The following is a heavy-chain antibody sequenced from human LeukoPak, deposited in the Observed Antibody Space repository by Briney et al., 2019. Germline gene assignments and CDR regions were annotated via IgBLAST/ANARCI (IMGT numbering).Heavy chain of an antibody. CDR2: ISGYNGNT. J-gene: IGHJ4*02. V-gene: IGHV1-18*01. CDR1: GYTFSGFG. Sequence: ASVKLSCKASGYTFSGFGISWVRQAPGQGLEWMGWISGYNGNTNYAQKLQGRVTMTTETSTSTAYMELRSLRSDDTAVYYCARANSITWRSVSDNWGQGTLVTVSS. D-gene: IGHD1-14*01. CDR3: ARANSITWRSVSDN.